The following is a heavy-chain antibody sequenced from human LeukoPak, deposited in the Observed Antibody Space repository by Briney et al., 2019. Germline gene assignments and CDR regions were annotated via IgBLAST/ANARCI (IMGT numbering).Heavy chain of an antibody. CDR2: ISAYNGNT. CDR3: ARGRAMVRGVIITSPLNY. Sequence: ASVKVSCKASGYTFTSYGISWVRQAPGQGLEWMGWISAYNGNTNYAQKLQGRVTMTTDTSTSTAYMKLRSLRSDDTAVYYCARGRAMVRGVIITSPLNYWGQGTLVTVSS. D-gene: IGHD3-10*01. V-gene: IGHV1-18*01. CDR1: GYTFTSYG. J-gene: IGHJ4*02.